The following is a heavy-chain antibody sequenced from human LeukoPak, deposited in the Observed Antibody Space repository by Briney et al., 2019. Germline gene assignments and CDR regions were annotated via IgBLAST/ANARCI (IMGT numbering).Heavy chain of an antibody. J-gene: IGHJ6*03. V-gene: IGHV3-11*04. CDR2: ISSSGSTI. CDR1: GFTFSSYW. CDR3: ARLSGSARYSYGTPNYYYYYYMDV. Sequence: GGSLRLSCAASGFTFSSYWMSWIRQGPGKGLEWVSYISSSGSTIYYADSVKGRFTISRDNAKNSLYLQMNSLRAEDTAVYYCARLSGSARYSYGTPNYYYYYYMDVWGKGTTVTVSS. D-gene: IGHD5-18*01.